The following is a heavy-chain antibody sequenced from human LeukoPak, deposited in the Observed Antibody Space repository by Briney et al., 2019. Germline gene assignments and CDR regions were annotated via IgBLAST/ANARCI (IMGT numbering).Heavy chain of an antibody. J-gene: IGHJ6*03. CDR2: INHSGST. D-gene: IGHD3-22*01. CDR3: ARCGYYYDSSGYYYYYYYMDV. V-gene: IGHV4-34*01. CDR1: GGSFSGYY. Sequence: PSETLSLTCAVYGGSFSGYYWSWIRQPPGKGLEWIGEINHSGSTNYNPSLKSRVTISVDTSKNQFSLKLSSVTAADTAVYYCARCGYYYDSSGYYYYYYYMDVWGKGTTVTVSS.